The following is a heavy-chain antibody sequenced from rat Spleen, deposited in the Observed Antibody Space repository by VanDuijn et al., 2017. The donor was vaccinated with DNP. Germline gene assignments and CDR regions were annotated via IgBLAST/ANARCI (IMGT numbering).Heavy chain of an antibody. CDR2: ISYDGSST. CDR1: GFTFSDHN. J-gene: IGHJ2*01. D-gene: IGHD1-4*01. V-gene: IGHV5-7*01. CDR3: AGRPPPTRGPFDY. Sequence: LVQPGRSLKLSCAASGFTFSDHNMAWVRQAPKKGLEWVATISYDGSSTYYRDSVKGRFIISRNIAKSTLYLQMDSLRSDDTATYYCAGRPPPTRGPFDYWGQGIMVTVSS.